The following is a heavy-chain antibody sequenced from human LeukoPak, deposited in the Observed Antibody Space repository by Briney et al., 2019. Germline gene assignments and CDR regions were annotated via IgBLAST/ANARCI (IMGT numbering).Heavy chain of an antibody. J-gene: IGHJ1*01. V-gene: IGHV3-7*01. CDR3: ASYYDSSGYYGPPH. Sequence: GGSLRLSCAASGFTFSSYWMSWVRQAPGKGLEWVAHINQDGSEKDYVDSVKGRFTISRDNAKNSLYLQMNSLRAEDTAVFYCASYYDSSGYYGPPHWGQGTLVTVSS. D-gene: IGHD3-22*01. CDR2: INQDGSEK. CDR1: GFTFSSYW.